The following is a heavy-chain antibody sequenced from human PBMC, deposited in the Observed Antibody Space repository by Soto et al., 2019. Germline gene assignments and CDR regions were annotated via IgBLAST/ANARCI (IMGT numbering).Heavy chain of an antibody. CDR2: FYYSGST. D-gene: IGHD3-9*01. V-gene: IGHV4-39*01. J-gene: IGHJ4*02. CDR1: GGSVSSSSYY. CDR3: GRLEGLATISYYFDY. Sequence: TLSLTCTVSGGSVSSSSYYWGWVRQPPGKGLEWIGSFYYSGSTYYNPSLESRVTISVDKSKNQFSLKLMSLSAADTAVYYCGRLEGLATISYYFDYWGQGALVTVSS.